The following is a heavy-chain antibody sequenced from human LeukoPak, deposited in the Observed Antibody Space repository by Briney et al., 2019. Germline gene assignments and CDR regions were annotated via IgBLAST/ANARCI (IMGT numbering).Heavy chain of an antibody. CDR2: INPNSGGT. V-gene: IGHV1-2*02. Sequence: ASVKVSFKASGYTFTGYYMHWVRQAPGQGLEWMGWINPNSGGTNYAQKFQGRVTMTRDTSISTAYMELSRLRSDDTAVYYCARVSYGDYGFGAAFDIWGQGTMVTVSS. CDR3: ARVSYGDYGFGAAFDI. CDR1: GYTFTGYY. D-gene: IGHD4-17*01. J-gene: IGHJ3*02.